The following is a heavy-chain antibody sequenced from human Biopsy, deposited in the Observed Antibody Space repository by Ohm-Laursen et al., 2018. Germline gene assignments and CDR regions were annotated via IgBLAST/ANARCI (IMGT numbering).Heavy chain of an antibody. D-gene: IGHD3-3*01. Sequence: GTLSLTCTVSGGSIGSFFWSWIRQPPGKGLEWIGYIYYSGSTNYNPSLRSRVTISVDRSKNQFSLELSSVTAADTAVYYCARVGARAPSIDYFDYWGQGALVTVSS. V-gene: IGHV4-59*01. CDR1: GGSIGSFF. J-gene: IGHJ4*02. CDR3: ARVGARAPSIDYFDY. CDR2: IYYSGST.